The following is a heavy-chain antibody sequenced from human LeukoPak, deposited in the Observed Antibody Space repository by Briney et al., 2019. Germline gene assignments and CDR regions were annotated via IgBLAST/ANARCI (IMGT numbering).Heavy chain of an antibody. CDR2: IYYSGST. V-gene: IGHV4-39*02. D-gene: IGHD5-12*01. J-gene: IGHJ4*02. CDR1: GGSISGSSYY. Sequence: PSETLSLTCTVSGGSISGSSYYWGWIRQPPGKGLEWIGSIYYSGSTYYNPSLKSRVTISVDTSKNQFSLKLSSVTAADTAVYYCARDHMGDIVLDYWGQGTLVTVSS. CDR3: ARDHMGDIVLDY.